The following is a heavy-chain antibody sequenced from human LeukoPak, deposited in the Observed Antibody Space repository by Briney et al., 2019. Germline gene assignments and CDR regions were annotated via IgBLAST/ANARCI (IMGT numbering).Heavy chain of an antibody. CDR2: INPSGGST. J-gene: IGHJ5*02. CDR1: GYTFTSYY. Sequence: ASVKVSCKASGYTFTSYYMHWVRQAPGQGREWMGIINPSGGSTSYAQKFQGRVTMTRDTSTSTVYMELSSLRSEDTAVYYCARDLSRFLEWLSGWFDPWGQGTLVTVSS. D-gene: IGHD3-3*01. CDR3: ARDLSRFLEWLSGWFDP. V-gene: IGHV1-46*03.